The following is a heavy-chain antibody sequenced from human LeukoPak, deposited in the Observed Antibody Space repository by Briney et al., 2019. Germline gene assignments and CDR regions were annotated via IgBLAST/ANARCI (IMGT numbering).Heavy chain of an antibody. CDR3: AKGLGLYSSGRSGAFDI. CDR1: GFTFSSYG. J-gene: IGHJ3*02. Sequence: GGTLRLSCAASGFTFSSYGMSWVRQVPGKGLEWVSAISGSGGSTYYADSVKGRFTISRDNSKNTLYLQMNSLRAEDTAVYYCAKGLGLYSSGRSGAFDIWGQGTMVTVSS. CDR2: ISGSGGST. D-gene: IGHD6-19*01. V-gene: IGHV3-23*01.